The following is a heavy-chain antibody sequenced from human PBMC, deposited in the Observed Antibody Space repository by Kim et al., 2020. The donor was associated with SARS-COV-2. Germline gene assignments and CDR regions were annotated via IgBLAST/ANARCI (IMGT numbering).Heavy chain of an antibody. V-gene: IGHV3-33*01. CDR2: IWYDGSNK. CDR1: GFTFSSYG. D-gene: IGHD6-13*01. CDR3: ARDSSSWYLNWFDP. Sequence: GGSLRLSCAASGFTFSSYGMHWVRQAPGKGLEWVAVIWYDGSNKYYADSVKGRFTISRDNSKNTLYLQMNSLRAEDTAVYYCARDSSSWYLNWFDPWGQGTLVTVSS. J-gene: IGHJ5*02.